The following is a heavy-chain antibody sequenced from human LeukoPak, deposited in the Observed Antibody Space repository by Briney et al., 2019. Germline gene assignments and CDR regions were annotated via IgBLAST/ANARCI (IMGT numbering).Heavy chain of an antibody. CDR3: AREFEGTASGAGY. CDR1: GFTFDNYG. J-gene: IGHJ4*02. D-gene: IGHD1-26*01. CDR2: ITWYGGST. Sequence: GGSLRLSCAASGFTFDNYGMSWVGQAPGKGLEWVSGITWYGGSTGYADSVKGRFTISRDNAKKSLYLQMNSLRAEDTAVYYCAREFEGTASGAGYWGQGTLVTVSS. V-gene: IGHV3-20*04.